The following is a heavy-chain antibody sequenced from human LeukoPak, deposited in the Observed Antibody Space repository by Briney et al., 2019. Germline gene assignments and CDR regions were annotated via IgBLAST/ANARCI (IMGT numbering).Heavy chain of an antibody. D-gene: IGHD2-2*01. Sequence: PSETLSLTCAVYGGSFSGYYWSWIRQPPGKGLEWIGEINHSGSTNYNPSLKSRVTISVDTSKNQFSLKLSSVTAADTAVYYCARQKDIYCSSTSCSGAYFDYWGQGTLVTVSS. V-gene: IGHV4-34*01. J-gene: IGHJ4*02. CDR2: INHSGST. CDR3: ARQKDIYCSSTSCSGAYFDY. CDR1: GGSFSGYY.